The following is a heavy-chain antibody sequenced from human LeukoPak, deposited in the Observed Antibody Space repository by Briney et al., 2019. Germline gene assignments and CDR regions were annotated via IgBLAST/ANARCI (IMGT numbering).Heavy chain of an antibody. Sequence: SETLSLTCTVSGGSISSGDYYWSWIRQPPGKGLEWIGYIYYSGSTYYNPSLKSRVTISVDTSKNQLSLKLNSVTAADTAVYYCARVVWDYYYMDVWGKGTTVTVSS. CDR3: ARVVWDYYYMDV. V-gene: IGHV4-30-4*08. CDR2: IYYSGST. J-gene: IGHJ6*03. CDR1: GGSISSGDYY. D-gene: IGHD6-6*01.